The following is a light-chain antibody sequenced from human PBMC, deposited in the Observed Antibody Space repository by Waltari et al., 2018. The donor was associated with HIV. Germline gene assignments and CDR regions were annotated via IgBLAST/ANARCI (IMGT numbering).Light chain of an antibody. Sequence: QPVLTQPPSASASLGASFTLTCTLSSGYSNYKVDCYPQRPGKGPRFVMRVGTGGSVGCEGDGIPEHFSVLGSGLNRYLTIKNIQEEDEIVYHCGADHGSGSHFVVVCGGGTKLTVL. CDR3: GADHGSGSHFVVV. CDR2: VGTGGSVG. V-gene: IGLV9-49*01. J-gene: IGLJ2*01. CDR1: SGYSNYK.